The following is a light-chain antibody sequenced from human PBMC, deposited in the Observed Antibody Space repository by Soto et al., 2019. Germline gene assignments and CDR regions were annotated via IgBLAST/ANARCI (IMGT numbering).Light chain of an antibody. CDR1: SSDVGRYNH. CDR2: EVS. Sequence: QSALTQPASVSGSPGQSITISCTGTSSDVGRYNHVSWYQHHPGKAPKLIISEVSNRPSGVSNRFSGSKSGYTASLTISGLQAEDEADYYCNSFTSSNTWVFGGGTKVTVL. V-gene: IGLV2-14*01. CDR3: NSFTSSNTWV. J-gene: IGLJ3*02.